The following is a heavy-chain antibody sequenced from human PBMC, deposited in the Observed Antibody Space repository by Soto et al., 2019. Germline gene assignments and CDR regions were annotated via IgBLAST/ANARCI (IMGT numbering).Heavy chain of an antibody. J-gene: IGHJ4*02. CDR3: ASLFYDTLTGYSYFDY. D-gene: IGHD3-9*01. CDR2: IYSAVST. CDR1: GFTVSSNY. Sequence: EVQLVETGGGLIQPGGSLRLSCAASGFTVSSNYMSWVRQAPGKGLELVSIIYSAVSTHYADSVTGRFTISRDNSKNTLWLQMNSLRAEDTAVYYCASLFYDTLTGYSYFDYWGQGSLVTVSS. V-gene: IGHV3-53*02.